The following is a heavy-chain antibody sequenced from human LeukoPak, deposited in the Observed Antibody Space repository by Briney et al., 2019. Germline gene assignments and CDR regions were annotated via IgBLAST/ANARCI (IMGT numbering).Heavy chain of an antibody. Sequence: GGSLRLSCAASGFPFSTYWMSWVRQAPGKGLEFVANIKQDASEKYYVDSVKGRFTISRDNAKNSLYLEMNSLRAEDTAVYYCARDPVEDSSGWYYFDYWGQGTLVTVSS. D-gene: IGHD6-19*01. CDR3: ARDPVEDSSGWYYFDY. CDR1: GFPFSTYW. J-gene: IGHJ4*02. V-gene: IGHV3-7*01. CDR2: IKQDASEK.